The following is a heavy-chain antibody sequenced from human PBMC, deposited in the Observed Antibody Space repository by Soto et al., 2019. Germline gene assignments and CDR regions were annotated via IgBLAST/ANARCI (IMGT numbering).Heavy chain of an antibody. CDR2: INAGNSNT. D-gene: IGHD6-19*01. V-gene: IGHV1-3*01. CDR3: ARIAVAGTAYVFDI. J-gene: IGHJ3*02. Sequence: ASVKVSCKASGYTFTSYAMQWVRQAPGQRLEWMGWINAGNSNTKYSQKLQGRVTITRDTSASTAYMELSSLRSEDTAVYYCARIAVAGTAYVFDIWGQGTMVTVSS. CDR1: GYTFTSYA.